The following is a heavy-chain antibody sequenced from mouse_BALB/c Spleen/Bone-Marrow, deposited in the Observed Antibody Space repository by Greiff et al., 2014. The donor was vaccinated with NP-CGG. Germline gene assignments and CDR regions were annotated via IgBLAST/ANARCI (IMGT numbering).Heavy chain of an antibody. CDR3: ARYYYGSSLFAY. CDR2: IDPANGNT. J-gene: IGHJ3*01. CDR1: GFNIKDTY. Sequence: VQLQQSGAELVKPGASVKLSCTASGFNIKDTYMYWVKQRPEQGLEWIGRIDPANGNTKYDPKFQDKATITADTSSNTAYLQLSSLTSEDTAVYYCARYYYGSSLFAYWGQGTLVTGSA. D-gene: IGHD1-1*01. V-gene: IGHV14-3*02.